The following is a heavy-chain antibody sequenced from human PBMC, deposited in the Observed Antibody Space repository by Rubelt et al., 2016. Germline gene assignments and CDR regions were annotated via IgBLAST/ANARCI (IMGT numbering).Heavy chain of an antibody. Sequence: EVQLVQSGAEVKKPGESLRISCTGSGYSFTSYWISWVRQLPGKGLEWMGRIDPSDSYTNYSPSFQGNVTISADKSISTAYLQWSSLKASDTAMYYCAIYDFWSGYYLDYWGQGTLVTVSS. J-gene: IGHJ4*02. D-gene: IGHD3-3*01. CDR3: AIYDFWSGYYLDY. V-gene: IGHV5-10-1*01. CDR2: IDPSDSYT. CDR1: GYSFTSYW.